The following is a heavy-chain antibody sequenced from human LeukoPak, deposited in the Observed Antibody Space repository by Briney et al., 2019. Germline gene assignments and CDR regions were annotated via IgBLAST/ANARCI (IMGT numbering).Heavy chain of an antibody. Sequence: ASVKVSCKASGGTFSSYTISWVRQAPGQGLEWMGRIIPILGIANYAQKFQGRVTITADKSTSTAYMELSSLRSEDTAVYYGARAGGYYDNAFDIWGQGTMVTVSS. CDR1: GGTFSSYT. CDR2: IIPILGIA. J-gene: IGHJ3*02. V-gene: IGHV1-69*02. D-gene: IGHD3-22*01. CDR3: ARAGGYYDNAFDI.